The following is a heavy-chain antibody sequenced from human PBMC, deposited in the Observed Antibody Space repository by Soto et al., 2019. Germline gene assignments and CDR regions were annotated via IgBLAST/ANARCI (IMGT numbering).Heavy chain of an antibody. CDR2: IYYSGNT. J-gene: IGHJ4*02. V-gene: IGHV4-30-4*01. CDR1: GGSTSSDNY. CDR3: AREGGESSDGLYYFDS. Sequence: PSETLSLTCTVSGGSTSSDNYWSWIRAPPGKGLEWIGHIYYSGNTDYNPSLKSRLAISIDTSKNQFSLKLSSVTAADTAVYFCAREGGESSDGLYYFDSWGQGSLVTVSS. D-gene: IGHD3-16*01.